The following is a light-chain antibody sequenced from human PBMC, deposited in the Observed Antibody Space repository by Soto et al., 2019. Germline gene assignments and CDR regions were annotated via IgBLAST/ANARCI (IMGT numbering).Light chain of an antibody. V-gene: IGKV1-39*01. CDR1: QSISSY. J-gene: IGKJ1*01. CDR2: AAS. Sequence: DIQMTQSPSSLSASVGDRVTITCRASQSISSYLNWYQQKPGKAPKLLIYAASSLQSGVPSRFSGSGSGTDFTLTISSLQSDDFAVYYCQQYTNWPPWTFGQGTKVDIK. CDR3: QQYTNWPPWT.